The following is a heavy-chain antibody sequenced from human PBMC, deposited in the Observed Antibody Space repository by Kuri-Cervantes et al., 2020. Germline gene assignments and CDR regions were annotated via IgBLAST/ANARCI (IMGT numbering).Heavy chain of an antibody. CDR1: GFTYSAYW. Sequence: GESLKISCAASGFTYSAYWMSWVRQAPGKGLEWVANIKQDGSEKYYVASVKGRFTISRDNAKNSLHLQLNSLRAEDTAVYYCARDSGYYYGSGSQLYYYYGMDVWGQGTTVTVSS. CDR2: IKQDGSEK. J-gene: IGHJ6*02. V-gene: IGHV3-7*01. CDR3: ARDSGYYYGSGSQLYYYYGMDV. D-gene: IGHD3-10*01.